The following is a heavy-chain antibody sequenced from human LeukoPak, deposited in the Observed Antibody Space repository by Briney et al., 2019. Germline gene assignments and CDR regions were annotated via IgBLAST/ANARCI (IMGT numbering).Heavy chain of an antibody. CDR3: AKDAYSSSWYTGYYGMDV. D-gene: IGHD6-13*01. Sequence: PGGSLRLSCAASGFTFSSYGMHWVRQAPGEGLEWVAVISYDGSNKYYADSVKGRFTISRDNSKNTLYLQMNSLRDEDTAVYYCAKDAYSSSWYTGYYGMDVWGKGTTVTVSS. V-gene: IGHV3-30*18. CDR1: GFTFSSYG. J-gene: IGHJ6*04. CDR2: ISYDGSNK.